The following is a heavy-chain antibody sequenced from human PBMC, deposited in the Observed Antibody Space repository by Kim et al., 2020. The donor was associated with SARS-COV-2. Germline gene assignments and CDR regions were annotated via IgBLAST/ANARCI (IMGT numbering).Heavy chain of an antibody. Sequence: GGSLRLSCAASGLSFDDSAMNWVRQAPGKGLEWVAVISYDGRNKEYADSVKGRFSISRDNSKTTLSLQMNSLRVEDTAVYYCARGNYYESLSLSDYYM. CDR2: ISYDGRNK. J-gene: IGHJ6*03. V-gene: IGHV3-30-3*01. CDR3: ARGNYYESLSLSDYYM. CDR1: GLSFDDSA. D-gene: IGHD3-22*01.